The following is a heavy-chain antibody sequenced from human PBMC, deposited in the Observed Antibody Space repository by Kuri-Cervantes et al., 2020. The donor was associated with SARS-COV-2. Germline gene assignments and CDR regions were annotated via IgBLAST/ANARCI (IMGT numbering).Heavy chain of an antibody. V-gene: IGHV1-18*01. Sequence: ASVKVSCKASGDTFTSYGISWVRQAPGQGLEWMGWISAYNGNTNDAQKLQGRVTMTTDTSTSTAYMELRSLRSDDTAVYYCARVGIVVVVAAIPDWFDPWGQGTLVTVSS. J-gene: IGHJ5*02. D-gene: IGHD2-15*01. CDR1: GDTFTSYG. CDR3: ARVGIVVVVAAIPDWFDP. CDR2: ISAYNGNT.